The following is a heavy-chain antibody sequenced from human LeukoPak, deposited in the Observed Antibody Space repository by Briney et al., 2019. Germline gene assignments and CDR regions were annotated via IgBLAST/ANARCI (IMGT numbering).Heavy chain of an antibody. V-gene: IGHV3-11*04. D-gene: IGHD3-16*01. J-gene: IGHJ3*02. CDR3: GRGGGGGAAFTGPDGFDI. CDR2: TTNTGSPR. CDR1: GFTFSDYY. Sequence: GGSLRLSCAASGFTFSDYYMGWIRQAPGRGLEWVSYTTNTGSPRYYADSVKGRFTISRDNAKNSLSLHINSLGVDDTAVYYCGRGGGGGAAFTGPDGFDIWGQGTMVTVS.